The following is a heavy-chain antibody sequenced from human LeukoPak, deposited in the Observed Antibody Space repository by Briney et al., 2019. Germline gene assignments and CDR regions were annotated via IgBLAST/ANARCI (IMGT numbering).Heavy chain of an antibody. V-gene: IGHV3-53*01. J-gene: IGHJ4*02. CDR1: GLTVSGNY. D-gene: IGHD3-10*01. CDR2: LYSDGGT. CDR3: AKKSGSGPYPLDY. Sequence: GGSLRLSCAAFGLTVSGNYMSWVRQAPGKGLEWVSVLYSDGGTYYADSVKGRFSISRDTSKNTVYLQMNTLRADDTAIYYCAKKSGSGPYPLDYWGQGTLVTVSS.